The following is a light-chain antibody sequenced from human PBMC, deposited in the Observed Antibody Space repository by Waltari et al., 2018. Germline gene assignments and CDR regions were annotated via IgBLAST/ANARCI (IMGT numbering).Light chain of an antibody. J-gene: IGKJ2*01. V-gene: IGKV1-27*01. Sequence: VTSTCRASQGSSNYLAWYQQKPGKVPKLLIYAASTLQSGVPSRCSGSGSGTDFTLTISSLQPEDVATYYCQKYNSAPNTFGQGTKLEIK. CDR2: AAS. CDR3: QKYNSAPNT. CDR1: QGSSNY.